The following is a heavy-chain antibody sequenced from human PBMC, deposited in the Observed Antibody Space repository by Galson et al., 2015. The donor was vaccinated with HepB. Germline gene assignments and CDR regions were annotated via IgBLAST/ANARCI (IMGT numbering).Heavy chain of an antibody. V-gene: IGHV1-18*01. Sequence: SVKVSCKASGYTFISFGISWVRQAPGQGLEWMGWISAYNGNRNYAQKFQGRVTMTTDTSTSTAYMELRRLRSDDTAVYYCAKSSYYDSSGYCTDWSQGTLVTVSS. D-gene: IGHD3-22*01. CDR1: GYTFISFG. J-gene: IGHJ4*02. CDR3: AKSSYYDSSGYCTD. CDR2: ISAYNGNR.